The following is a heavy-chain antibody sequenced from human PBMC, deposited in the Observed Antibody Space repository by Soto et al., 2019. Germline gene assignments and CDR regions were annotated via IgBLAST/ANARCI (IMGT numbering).Heavy chain of an antibody. CDR2: INHSGST. Sequence: SETLSLTCAVYVGSFSGYYWSWIRQPPGKGLEWIGEINHSGSTNYNPSLKSRVTISVDTSKNQFSLKLSSVTAADTAVYYCARGGLYSGYVGYYYYYYGMDVWGQGTTVTSP. CDR3: ARGGLYSGYVGYYYYYYGMDV. V-gene: IGHV4-34*01. D-gene: IGHD5-12*01. CDR1: VGSFSGYY. J-gene: IGHJ6*02.